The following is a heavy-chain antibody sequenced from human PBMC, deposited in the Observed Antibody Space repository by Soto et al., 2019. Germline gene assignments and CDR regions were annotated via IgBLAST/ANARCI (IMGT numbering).Heavy chain of an antibody. D-gene: IGHD2-15*01. Sequence: GESLKISCKGSGYSFTSYWISWVRQMPGKGLEWMGRIDPSDSYTNYSPSFQGHVTISADKSISTAYLQWSSLKASDTAMYYCARQVVEAASDYYSGMDVWGQGTTVTVS. J-gene: IGHJ6*02. CDR3: ARQVVEAASDYYSGMDV. CDR1: GYSFTSYW. V-gene: IGHV5-10-1*01. CDR2: IDPSDSYT.